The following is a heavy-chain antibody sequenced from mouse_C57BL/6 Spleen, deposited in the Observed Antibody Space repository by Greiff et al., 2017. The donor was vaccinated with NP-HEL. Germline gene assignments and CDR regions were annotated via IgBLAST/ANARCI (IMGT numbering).Heavy chain of an antibody. CDR1: GFTFSSYA. J-gene: IGHJ2*01. CDR2: ISDGGSYT. CDR3: ARELTTVPYYFDY. Sequence: EVQLVESGGGLVKPGGSLKLSCAASGFTFSSYAMSWVRQTPEKRLEWVATISDGGSYTYYPDNVKGRFTISRDNAKNNLYLQMSHLKSEDTAMYYCARELTTVPYYFDYWGQGTTLTVSS. D-gene: IGHD1-1*01. V-gene: IGHV5-4*01.